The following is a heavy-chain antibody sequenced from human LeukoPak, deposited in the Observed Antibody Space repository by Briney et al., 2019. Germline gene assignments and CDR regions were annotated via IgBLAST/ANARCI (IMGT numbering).Heavy chain of an antibody. CDR2: ISAYNGNT. V-gene: IGHV1-18*01. Sequence: GASVTVSCKASGYTFTSYGISWVRQAPGQGLEWMGWISAYNGNTNYAQKLQGRVTMTTDTSTSTAYMELRSLRSDDTAVYYCARSDYGDYVPRRYYYGMDVWGQGTTVTVSS. D-gene: IGHD4-17*01. CDR3: ARSDYGDYVPRRYYYGMDV. J-gene: IGHJ6*02. CDR1: GYTFTSYG.